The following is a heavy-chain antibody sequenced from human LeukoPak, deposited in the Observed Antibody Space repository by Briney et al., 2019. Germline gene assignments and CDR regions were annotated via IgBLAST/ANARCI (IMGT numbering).Heavy chain of an antibody. V-gene: IGHV1-18*01. CDR2: ISAYNGNT. CDR3: AREEDPRYYYYGMDV. Sequence: ASVKVSCKASGYTFTSYGISWVRQAPGQGLEWMGWISAYNGNTNYAQKLQGRVTMTTDTSTSTAYMELRSLRSDDTAVYYCAREEDPRYYYYGMDVWGQGTTVTASS. J-gene: IGHJ6*02. CDR1: GYTFTSYG.